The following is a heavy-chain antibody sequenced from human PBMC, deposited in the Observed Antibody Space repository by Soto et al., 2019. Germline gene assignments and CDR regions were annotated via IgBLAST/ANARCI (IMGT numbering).Heavy chain of an antibody. CDR3: ARVTSPPYYDFSSGPATNGMDV. D-gene: IGHD3-3*01. CDR2: ISYVGTNE. Sequence: QEQLVESGGGVVHPGRSLRLSCAASGFIFSNYAMHWVRQAPGKGLEWVALISYVGTNEYYADSVKGRFTISRDDSKNTQYLQMNSLRAEDTAVYYCARVTSPPYYDFSSGPATNGMDVWGQGTTVTVSS. J-gene: IGHJ6*02. CDR1: GFIFSNYA. V-gene: IGHV3-30-3*01.